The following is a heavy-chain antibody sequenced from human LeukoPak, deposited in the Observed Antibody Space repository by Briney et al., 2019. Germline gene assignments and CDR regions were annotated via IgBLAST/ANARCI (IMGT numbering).Heavy chain of an antibody. CDR2: IYHTGSA. CDR1: GYSISSGYQ. D-gene: IGHD2-2*01. Sequence: PSDTLSLTCVVSGYSISSGYQWAWIRQSPGMGLEWIGSIYHTGSAHYNPSLQSRVTISVDTSNNQFSLRLNSVTAADTAVYYCARDPRRLTPDCTSTSCYENYFDPWGQGTLVTVSS. V-gene: IGHV4-38-2*02. CDR3: ARDPRRLTPDCTSTSCYENYFDP. J-gene: IGHJ5*02.